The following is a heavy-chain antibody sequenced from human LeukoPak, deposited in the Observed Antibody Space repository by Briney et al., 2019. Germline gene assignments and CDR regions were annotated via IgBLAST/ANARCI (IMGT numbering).Heavy chain of an antibody. Sequence: AGSLRLSRAASGFIFSNYWMSWVRQAPGKGLEWVANIRPDGSDKYYVESVRGRFTISRDNAQNSVSLQMNSLRGDDSGVYYCGRWGITAALDRWGQGTQVTVSS. V-gene: IGHV3-7*01. CDR3: GRWGITAALDR. CDR1: GFIFSNYW. J-gene: IGHJ5*02. D-gene: IGHD1-20*01. CDR2: IRPDGSDK.